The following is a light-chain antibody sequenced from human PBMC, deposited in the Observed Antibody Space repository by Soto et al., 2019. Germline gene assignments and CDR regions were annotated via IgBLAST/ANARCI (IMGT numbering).Light chain of an antibody. J-gene: IGKJ4*01. V-gene: IGKV3-11*01. CDR3: QQRSNWPLT. CDR1: QSVSSS. CDR2: GAS. Sequence: IVLTQSPGTLSLTPGERATLSCRASQSVSSSLAWYQQKPGQAPRLLIYGASNRATGIPASFSGSGSGTNFTLTISSLKPEDFAVYYCQQRSNWPLTFGGGTKVENK.